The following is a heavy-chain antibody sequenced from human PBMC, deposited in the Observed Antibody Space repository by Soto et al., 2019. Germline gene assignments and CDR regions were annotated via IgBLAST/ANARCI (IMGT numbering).Heavy chain of an antibody. Sequence: SLSLSCAASGFTVSSNYMSWVRQAPGKGLVWVSVIYSGGSTYYADSVKGPFTISRDNSKNTLYLQMNSLRAEDTAVYYCARAHYRSLSFPYWGQGTLVTVSS. V-gene: IGHV3-53*01. D-gene: IGHD6-6*01. J-gene: IGHJ4*02. CDR2: IYSGGST. CDR3: ARAHYRSLSFPY. CDR1: GFTVSSNY.